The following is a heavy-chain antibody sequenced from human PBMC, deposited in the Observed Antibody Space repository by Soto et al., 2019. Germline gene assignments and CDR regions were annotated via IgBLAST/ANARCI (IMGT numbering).Heavy chain of an antibody. CDR1: GSTFSSYG. D-gene: IGHD6-13*01. J-gene: IGHJ6*02. CDR2: ISYDGSNK. V-gene: IGHV3-30*18. CDR3: AKLPGTQDYYYYGMDV. Sequence: QVQLVESGGGVVQPGRSMRLSCAASGSTFSSYGMHWVRQAPGKGLEWVAVISYDGSNKYYADSVKGRFTISRDNSKNTLYLQMNSLRAEDTAVYYCAKLPGTQDYYYYGMDVWGQGATVTVSS.